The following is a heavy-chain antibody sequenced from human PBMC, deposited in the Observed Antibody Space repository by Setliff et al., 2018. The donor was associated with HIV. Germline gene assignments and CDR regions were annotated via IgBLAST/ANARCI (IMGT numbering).Heavy chain of an antibody. J-gene: IGHJ4*02. CDR1: GGSFSGYY. V-gene: IGHV4-34*01. CDR3: ARGLDSAKIHY. Sequence: SSETLSLTCAVYGGSFSGYYWSWIRQPPGKGLEWIGEINHSGSTNYNPSLKSRVTISVDTSKNQFSLKLSSVTAADTAVYYCARGLDSAKIHYWGQGTLVTVSS. CDR2: INHSGST. D-gene: IGHD6-25*01.